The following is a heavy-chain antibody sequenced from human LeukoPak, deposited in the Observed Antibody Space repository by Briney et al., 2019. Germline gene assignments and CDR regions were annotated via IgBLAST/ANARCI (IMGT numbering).Heavy chain of an antibody. CDR2: ISSSSSYI. J-gene: IGHJ4*02. Sequence: GGSLRLSCAASGFTFSSYSMNWVRQAPGKGLEWVSSISSSSSYIYYADSVKGRFTISRDNAKHSLYLQMNRMRAEDTAVYYCARDNDSYSSSSGLADYWGQGTLVTVSS. CDR1: GFTFSSYS. D-gene: IGHD6-6*01. CDR3: ARDNDSYSSSSGLADY. V-gene: IGHV3-21*01.